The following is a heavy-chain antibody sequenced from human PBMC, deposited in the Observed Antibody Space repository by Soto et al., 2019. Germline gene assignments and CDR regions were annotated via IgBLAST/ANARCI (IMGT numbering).Heavy chain of an antibody. Sequence: SLKGSCKASGGTFSSYAISWVRQDPGQGLEWMGGIIPIFGTANYAQKFQGRVTITADESTSTAYMELSSLRSEDTAVYYCARLYYGDYLYYYGMDVWGQGTTVT. CDR2: IIPIFGTA. CDR1: GGTFSSYA. CDR3: ARLYYGDYLYYYGMDV. J-gene: IGHJ6*02. D-gene: IGHD4-17*01. V-gene: IGHV1-69*13.